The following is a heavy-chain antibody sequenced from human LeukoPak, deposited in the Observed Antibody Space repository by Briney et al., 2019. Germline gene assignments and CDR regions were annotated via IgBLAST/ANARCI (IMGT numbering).Heavy chain of an antibody. CDR3: ARAATIFGVVIPFDY. D-gene: IGHD3-3*01. J-gene: IGHJ4*02. V-gene: IGHV3-23*01. CDR1: GFTFSSCV. CDR2: ISGSGSST. Sequence: GGSLRLSCAASGFTFSSCVMSWVRQAPGKGLEWVSAISGSGSSTYYAASVKGRFTISRDNSKNTLYLQMNSLRAEDTAVYYCARAATIFGVVIPFDYWGQGTLVTVSS.